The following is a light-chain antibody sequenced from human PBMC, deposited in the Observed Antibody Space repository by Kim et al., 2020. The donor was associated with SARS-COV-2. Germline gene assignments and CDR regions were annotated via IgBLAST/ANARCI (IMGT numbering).Light chain of an antibody. CDR2: GNN. V-gene: IGLV1-44*01. J-gene: IGLJ2*01. CDR3: GAWDDSLNVPV. Sequence: QSVLTQPPSVSGTPGQRVTISCSGSGSNVGSNTINWYQCLPGSAPRLLMYGNNQRPSGVPDRFSGSNSDTSASLAISGLQSEDEADYYCGAWDDSLNVPVLGGGTQLTVL. CDR1: GSNVGSNT.